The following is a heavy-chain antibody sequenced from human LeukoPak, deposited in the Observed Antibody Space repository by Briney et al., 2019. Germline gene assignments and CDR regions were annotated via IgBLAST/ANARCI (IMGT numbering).Heavy chain of an antibody. Sequence: GGSLRLSCAASRLTLSSDAMSSARHAAGKGLEWVSAISGSGCNTYYAVSVTGQYPICRDNSHNTLYLQMTSLIAEGTAVLYCAKDLSSYDSSGYYSWFDPWGQGTLVTVSS. V-gene: IGHV3-23*01. J-gene: IGHJ5*02. CDR1: RLTLSSDA. CDR2: ISGSGCNT. CDR3: AKDLSSYDSSGYYSWFDP. D-gene: IGHD3-22*01.